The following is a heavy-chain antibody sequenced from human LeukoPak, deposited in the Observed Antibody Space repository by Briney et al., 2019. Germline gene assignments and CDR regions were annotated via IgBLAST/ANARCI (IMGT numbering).Heavy chain of an antibody. CDR2: IIPIFGTA. CDR3: ATASSFGVDGYYFDY. V-gene: IGHV1-69*13. D-gene: IGHD3-3*01. Sequence: SVKVSCKASGGTFSSYAISWVRQAPGQGLEWMGGIIPIFGTANYAQKFQGRVTITADESTSTAYMELSSLRSEDTAVYYCATASSFGVDGYYFDYWGQGTLVTVSS. J-gene: IGHJ4*02. CDR1: GGTFSSYA.